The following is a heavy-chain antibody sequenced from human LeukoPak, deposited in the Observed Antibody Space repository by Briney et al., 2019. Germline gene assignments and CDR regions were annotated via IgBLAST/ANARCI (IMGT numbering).Heavy chain of an antibody. D-gene: IGHD6-19*01. CDR3: AKESSGWYREYFQH. CDR2: ISYDGSNK. CDR1: GFTFSSYA. Sequence: GGSLRLSCAASGFTFSSYAMHWVRQAPGKGLEWVAVISYDGSNKYYADSVEGRFTISRDNSKNTLYLQMNSLRAEDTAVYYCAKESSGWYREYFQHWGQGTLVTVSS. J-gene: IGHJ1*01. V-gene: IGHV3-30*04.